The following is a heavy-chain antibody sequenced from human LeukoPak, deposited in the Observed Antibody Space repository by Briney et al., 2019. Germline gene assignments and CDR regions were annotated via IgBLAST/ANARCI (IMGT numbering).Heavy chain of an antibody. CDR1: GFTLSSYA. V-gene: IGHV3-30*04. CDR2: ISYDGSNK. Sequence: GRSLRLSCAASGFTLSSYAMHWVRQAPGKGLEWVAVISYDGSNKYYADSVKGRFTISRDNSKNTLYLQMNSLRAEDTAVYYCARGRALDYWGQGTLVTVSS. CDR3: ARGRALDY. J-gene: IGHJ4*02.